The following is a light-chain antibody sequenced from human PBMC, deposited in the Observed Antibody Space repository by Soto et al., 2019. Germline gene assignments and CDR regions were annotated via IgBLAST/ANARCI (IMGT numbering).Light chain of an antibody. V-gene: IGKV1-5*01. Sequence: DIQMTQSPSTLSASVGDRVTITCRASQSISNKLAWYQQKAGKAPKVLIYDASTLESGVPSRFSGSGSGTKFTLTIASLQPDDFATYYCLQLNTYPWTFGQGTKVDIK. CDR1: QSISNK. J-gene: IGKJ1*01. CDR3: LQLNTYPWT. CDR2: DAS.